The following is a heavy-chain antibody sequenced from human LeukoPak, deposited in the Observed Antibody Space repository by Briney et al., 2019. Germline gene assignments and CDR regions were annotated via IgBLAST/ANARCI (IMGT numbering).Heavy chain of an antibody. CDR2: IWYDGSNK. CDR3: ARDGRFFYYGMDV. D-gene: IGHD3-3*01. CDR1: GFTFSSSA. V-gene: IGHV3-33*08. Sequence: GGSLRLSCAASGFTFSSSAMSWVRQAPGKGLEWVAVIWYDGSNKYYADSVKGRFTISRDNSKNTLYLQMNSLRAEDTAVYYCARDGRFFYYGMDVWGQGTTVTVSS. J-gene: IGHJ6*02.